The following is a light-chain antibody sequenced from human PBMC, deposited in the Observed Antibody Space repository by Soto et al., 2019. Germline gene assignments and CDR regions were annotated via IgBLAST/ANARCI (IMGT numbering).Light chain of an antibody. CDR2: YDN. J-gene: IGLJ1*01. CDR3: ALWDASLNGYA. V-gene: IGLV1-36*01. Sequence: QSVLTQPPSVSKAPRQRVTISCSGSNSYIGNNAFNWYQQLPGQAPKLVIYYDNLLTSWVSDRFSFSKSGISASLAISYLQSEDDGDYYCALWDASLNGYAFGPGTKVSV. CDR1: NSYIGNNA.